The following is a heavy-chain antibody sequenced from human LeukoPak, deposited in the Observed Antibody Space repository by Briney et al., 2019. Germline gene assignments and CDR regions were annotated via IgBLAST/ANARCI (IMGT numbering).Heavy chain of an antibody. V-gene: IGHV4-38-2*01. D-gene: IGHD3-10*01. CDR2: IYHTWST. Sequence: PSETLSLTCGVSGYSISRGYYWAWIRQPPGKGLEWIGTIYHTWSTYYNPSLESRVTISVDTSKNEFSLNLNSVTAADTAVYYCAGAGWIITSGIDYWGQGALVTVSS. J-gene: IGHJ4*02. CDR3: AGAGWIITSGIDY. CDR1: GYSISRGYY.